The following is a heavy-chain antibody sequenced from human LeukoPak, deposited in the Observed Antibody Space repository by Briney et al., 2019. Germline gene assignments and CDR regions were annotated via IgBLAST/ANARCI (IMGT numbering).Heavy chain of an antibody. CDR3: ARDVGGGLVKASIGWFDP. J-gene: IGHJ5*02. V-gene: IGHV4-38-2*02. Sequence: SETLSLTCTVSGYSISSGYYWGWIRQPPGKGLEWIGSIYHSGSTYYNPSLKSRVTISVDTSKNQFSLKLTSVTAADTAVYYCARDVGGGLVKASIGWFDPWGQGTLVTVSS. CDR2: IYHSGST. CDR1: GYSISSGYY. D-gene: IGHD6-6*01.